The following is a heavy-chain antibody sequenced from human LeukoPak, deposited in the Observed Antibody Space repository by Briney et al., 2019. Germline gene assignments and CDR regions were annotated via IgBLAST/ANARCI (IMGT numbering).Heavy chain of an antibody. V-gene: IGHV3-23*01. Sequence: GGSLRLSCAASGFTFSSYAMSWVRQAPGKGLEWVSAISGSGGSTYYADSVRGRFTISRDNSKNTLYLQMNSLRAEDTAVYYCAKDPSFLTTIDYWGQGTLVTVSS. CDR3: AKDPSFLTTIDY. J-gene: IGHJ4*02. D-gene: IGHD3-9*01. CDR2: ISGSGGST. CDR1: GFTFSSYA.